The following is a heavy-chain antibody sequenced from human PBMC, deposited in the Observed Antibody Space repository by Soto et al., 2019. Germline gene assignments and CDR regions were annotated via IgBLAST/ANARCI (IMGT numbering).Heavy chain of an antibody. CDR2: INHSGSF. CDR3: ASRHCNTSTCYVGVKDAFDI. CDR1: GGSFSGFY. D-gene: IGHD2-2*01. V-gene: IGHV4-34*01. Sequence: QVQLQQWGAGLLKPSETLSLTCAVHGGSFSGFYCSWIRQPPGKGLEWIGEINHSGSFNYRPSLKSRVTMSVDTSRSHCSLKLISVTAAVTAMYFCASRHCNTSTCYVGVKDAFDIWGQGTMVSVSS. J-gene: IGHJ3*02.